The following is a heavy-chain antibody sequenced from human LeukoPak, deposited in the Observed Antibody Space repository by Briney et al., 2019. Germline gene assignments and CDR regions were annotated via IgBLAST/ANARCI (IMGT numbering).Heavy chain of an antibody. CDR2: IIPIFGTA. D-gene: IGHD3-3*01. J-gene: IGHJ4*02. Sequence: SVKVSCKASGYTFTSYGISWVRQTPGQGLEWMGGIIPIFGTANYAQKFQGRVTITADESTSTAYMELSSLRSEDTAVYYCARATIFGVVPHFDYWGQGTLVTVSS. CDR1: GYTFTSYG. V-gene: IGHV1-69*13. CDR3: ARATIFGVVPHFDY.